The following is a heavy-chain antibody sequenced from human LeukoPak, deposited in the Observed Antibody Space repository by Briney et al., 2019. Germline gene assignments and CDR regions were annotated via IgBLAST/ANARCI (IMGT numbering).Heavy chain of an antibody. CDR2: INHSGST. CDR3: ARLRMVRGVIHIWFDP. CDR1: GVSFSGYY. V-gene: IGHV4-34*01. D-gene: IGHD3-10*01. Sequence: SETLSLTCAVYGVSFSGYYWSWIRQPPGKGLEWIGEINHSGSTNYNPSLKSRVTISVDTSKNQFSLKLSSVTAADTAVYYCARLRMVRGVIHIWFDPWGQGTLVTVSS. J-gene: IGHJ5*02.